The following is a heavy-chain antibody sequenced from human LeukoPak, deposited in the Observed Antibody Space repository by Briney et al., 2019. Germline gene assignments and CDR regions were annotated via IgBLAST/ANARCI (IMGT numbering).Heavy chain of an antibody. V-gene: IGHV4-38-2*02. D-gene: IGHD6-13*01. CDR3: ARVRIAAVGVTDY. CDR2: IYHSGST. J-gene: IGHJ4*02. CDR1: GYSISSGYY. Sequence: PSETLSLTCTVSGYSISSGYYWGWIRQPPGKGLEWIGSIYHSGSTYYNPSLKSRVTISVDTSKNQFSLKLSSVTAADTAVYYCARVRIAAVGVTDYWGQGTLVTVSS.